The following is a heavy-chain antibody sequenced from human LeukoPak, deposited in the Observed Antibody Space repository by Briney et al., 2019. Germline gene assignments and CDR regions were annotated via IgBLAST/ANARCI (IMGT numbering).Heavy chain of an antibody. Sequence: VSSPTLVNPTQALTLTCTFSGFSLSTSGVGVGWIRQPPGKALEWLALIYWDDDKRYSPSLKSRLTITKDTSKNQVVLTMTNMDPVDTATYYCAHSYVGQWLVHGQYYFDYWGQGTLVTVSS. D-gene: IGHD6-19*01. CDR3: AHSYVGQWLVHGQYYFDY. CDR2: IYWDDDK. CDR1: GFSLSTSGVG. V-gene: IGHV2-5*02. J-gene: IGHJ4*02.